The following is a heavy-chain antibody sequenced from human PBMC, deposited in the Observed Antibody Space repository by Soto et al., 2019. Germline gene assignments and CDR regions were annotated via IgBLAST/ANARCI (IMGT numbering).Heavy chain of an antibody. CDR3: GKERRGSGWFVCSY. J-gene: IGHJ4*02. D-gene: IGHD6-19*01. V-gene: IGHV3-23*01. CDR2: ISGNGGDT. CDR1: GFPFSDYA. Sequence: VQLLESGGGLVQPGGSVRLSCEASGFPFSDYAMSWVRQAPGKGLEWVSAISGNGGDTTYADSVRGRYTISRDNSRDTVYLQMNSLSADDTAVYYCGKERRGSGWFVCSYWGQGALVTVSS.